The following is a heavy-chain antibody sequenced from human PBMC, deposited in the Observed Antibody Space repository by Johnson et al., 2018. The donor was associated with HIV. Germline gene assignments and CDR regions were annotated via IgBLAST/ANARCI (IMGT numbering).Heavy chain of an antibody. Sequence: VQLVESGGGVVQPGRSLRLSCAASGFSFDDYAMHWVRQAPGKGLEWVSGISWNSGSIGYADSVKGQFTISRDNSKNTLHLQMNSLRVEDTAMYYCARDVGGWGYRHAFDMWGQGTMVTVSS. CDR3: ARDVGGWGYRHAFDM. D-gene: IGHD5-12*01. J-gene: IGHJ3*02. V-gene: IGHV3-9*01. CDR1: GFSFDDYA. CDR2: ISWNSGSI.